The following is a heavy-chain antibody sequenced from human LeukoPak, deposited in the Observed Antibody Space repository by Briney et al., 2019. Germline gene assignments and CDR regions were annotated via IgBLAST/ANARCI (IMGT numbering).Heavy chain of an antibody. D-gene: IGHD3-22*01. CDR1: GFIFSHHA. CDR3: ARRGYYDSSGYDF. CDR2: ISGDSTDI. Sequence: GDSLRLSCAASGFIFSHHAMNWVRQAPGKGLEWVSSISGDSTDIYYADSVKGRFTISRDNAKNSLYLQMTSLRAEDTAIYYCARRGYYDSSGYDFWGQGTLVTVSS. V-gene: IGHV3-21*04. J-gene: IGHJ4*02.